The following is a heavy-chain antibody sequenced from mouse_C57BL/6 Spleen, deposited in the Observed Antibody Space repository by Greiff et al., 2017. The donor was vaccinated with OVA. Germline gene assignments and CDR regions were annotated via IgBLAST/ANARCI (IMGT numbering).Heavy chain of an antibody. V-gene: IGHV5-4*01. CDR3: ATYYYGSSSYYFDY. J-gene: IGHJ2*01. CDR2: ISDGGSYT. CDR1: GFTFSSYA. D-gene: IGHD1-1*01. Sequence: EVQRVESGGGLVKPGGSLKLSCAASGFTFSSYAMSWVRQTPEKRLEWVATISDGGSYTYYPDNVKGRFTISRDNAKNNLYLQMSHLKSEDTAMYYCATYYYGSSSYYFDYWGQGTTLTVSS.